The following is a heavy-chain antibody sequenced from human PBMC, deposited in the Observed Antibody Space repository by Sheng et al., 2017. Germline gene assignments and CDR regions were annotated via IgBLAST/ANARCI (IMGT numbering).Heavy chain of an antibody. V-gene: IGHV4-39*07. D-gene: IGHD3-3*01. CDR3: ARDKLGITIFGVVIIGWFDP. J-gene: IGHJ5*02. CDR2: IYYRGST. Sequence: QLQLQESGPGLVKPSETLSLTCTVSGGSISSSSYYWGWIRQPPGKGLEWIGTIYYRGSTYYNPSLKSRVTISADTSKNQFSLKLSSVTAADTAVYYCARDKLGITIFGVVIIGWFDPGAREPWSPSPQ. CDR1: GGSISSSSYY.